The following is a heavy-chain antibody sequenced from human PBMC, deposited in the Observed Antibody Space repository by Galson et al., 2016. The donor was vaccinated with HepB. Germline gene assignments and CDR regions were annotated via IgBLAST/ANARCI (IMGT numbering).Heavy chain of an antibody. J-gene: IGHJ4*02. D-gene: IGHD6-13*01. CDR1: GYTFASYA. Sequence: SVKVSCKAFGYTFASYAMRWVRQAPGQRLEWMGWINTGNGNTEYSQKFQGRVTITRDTSASTAYMELSSLRSEDTAVYYCARGGPTYSSRWPFDYWGQGTLVTVSS. CDR2: INTGNGNT. CDR3: ARGGPTYSSRWPFDY. V-gene: IGHV1-3*04.